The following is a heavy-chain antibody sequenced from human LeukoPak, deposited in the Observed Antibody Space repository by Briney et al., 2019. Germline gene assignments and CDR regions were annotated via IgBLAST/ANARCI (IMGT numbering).Heavy chain of an antibody. CDR1: GFTFSSYW. CDR2: INTDAIST. V-gene: IGHV3-74*01. J-gene: IGHJ4*02. CDR3: AKKRSYYDSSDYWPDS. D-gene: IGHD3-22*01. Sequence: GGSLRLSCAASGFTFSSYWMHWVRQAPGKGLVWVSRINTDAISTTYADSVKGRFTISRDNAKNTLYLQMNSLRAEDTAVYYCAKKRSYYDSSDYWPDSWGQGTLVTVSS.